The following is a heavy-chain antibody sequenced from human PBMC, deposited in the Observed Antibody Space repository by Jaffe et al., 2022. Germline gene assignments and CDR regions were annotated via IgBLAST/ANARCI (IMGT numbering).Heavy chain of an antibody. CDR1: GGSISSGSYY. Sequence: QVQLQESGPGLVKPSQTLSLTCTVSGGSISSGSYYWSWIRQPAGKGLEWIGRIYTSGSTNYNPSLKSRVTISVDTSKNQFSLKLSSVTAADTAVYYCARGAVDLYYYYYYMDVWGKGTTVTVSS. V-gene: IGHV4-61*02. J-gene: IGHJ6*03. CDR3: ARGAVDLYYYYYYMDV. CDR2: IYTSGST.